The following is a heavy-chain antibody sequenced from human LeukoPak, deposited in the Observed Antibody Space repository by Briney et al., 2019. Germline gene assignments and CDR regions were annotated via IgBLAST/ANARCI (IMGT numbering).Heavy chain of an antibody. CDR2: IYYSGST. V-gene: IGHV4-59*08. Sequence: SETLSLTCTVSGGSISSYYWSWIRQPPGKGLEWIGYIYYSGSTNYNPSLKSRVTISVDTSKNQFSLKLSSLTAADTAVYYCARLIAVTGRGDYFDHWGQGTLVTVSS. CDR1: GGSISSYY. D-gene: IGHD6-19*01. J-gene: IGHJ4*02. CDR3: ARLIAVTGRGDYFDH.